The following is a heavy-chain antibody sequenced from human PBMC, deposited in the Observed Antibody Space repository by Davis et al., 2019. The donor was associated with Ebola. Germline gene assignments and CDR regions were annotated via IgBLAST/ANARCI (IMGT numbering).Heavy chain of an antibody. CDR3: ARVREYSGYEGLDV. Sequence: PGGSLRLSCAGSGFIFSDYYMSWVRQAPGKGLEWISFISSSHDTIYYADSVKGRFTISRDSAKNFLYLQINSLRVEDTAVYYCARVREYSGYEGLDVWGQGTTVTVS. CDR1: GFIFSDYY. D-gene: IGHD5-12*01. J-gene: IGHJ6*02. V-gene: IGHV3-11*01. CDR2: ISSSHDTI.